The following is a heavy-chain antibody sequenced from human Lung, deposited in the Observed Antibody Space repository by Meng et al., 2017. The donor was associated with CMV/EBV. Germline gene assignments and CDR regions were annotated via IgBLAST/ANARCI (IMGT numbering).Heavy chain of an antibody. V-gene: IGHV1-8*01. CDR3: ARGLWSGIKGWFDP. CDR1: GYTFTSYD. J-gene: IGHJ5*02. CDR2: MNPNSGNT. Sequence: GESLKISCKASGYTFTSYDINWVRQATGQGLEWMGWMNPNSGNTGYAQKFQGRVTMTRNTSISTAYMELSSLRSEDTAVYYCARGLWSGIKGWFDPWGQGTXVTVAS. D-gene: IGHD3-3*01.